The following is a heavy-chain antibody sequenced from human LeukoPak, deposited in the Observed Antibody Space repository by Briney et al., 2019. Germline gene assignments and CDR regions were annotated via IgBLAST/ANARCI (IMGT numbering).Heavy chain of an antibody. J-gene: IGHJ6*02. CDR3: ARGSSSWGRDGMDV. V-gene: IGHV4-31*03. D-gene: IGHD6-13*01. CDR2: IYYSGST. Sequence: TLSLTCTVSGGSISSGGYYWSWIRQHPGKGLEWIGYIYYSGSTYYNPPLKSRVTISVDTSKNQFFLKLSSVTAADTAVYYCARGSSSWGRDGMDVWGQGTTVTVSS. CDR1: GGSISSGGYY.